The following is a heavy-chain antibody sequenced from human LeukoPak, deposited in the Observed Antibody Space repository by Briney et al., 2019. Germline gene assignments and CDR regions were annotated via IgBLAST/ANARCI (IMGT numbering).Heavy chain of an antibody. CDR3: AREYSSSVEYYYYMNV. V-gene: IGHV3-53*01. CDR2: IYTGGST. J-gene: IGHJ6*03. Sequence: PGGSLRLSCAASGFTVSSNYMSWVRQAPGKGLEWVSVIYTGGSTYYADSVKGRFTISRDNSKNTLYLQMNSLRAEDTAVYYCAREYSSSVEYYYYMNVWGKGTTVTVS. CDR1: GFTVSSNY. D-gene: IGHD6-6*01.